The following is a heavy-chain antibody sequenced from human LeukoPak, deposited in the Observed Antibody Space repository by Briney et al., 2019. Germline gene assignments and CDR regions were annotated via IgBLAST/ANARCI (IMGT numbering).Heavy chain of an antibody. J-gene: IGHJ4*02. CDR3: ARDQKVEMATISFDY. CDR2: ISSSSSTI. Sequence: GGSLRLSCAASGFTFSSYRMNWVRQAPGKGLEWVSYISSSSSTIYYADSVKGRFTISRDNAKNSLYLQMNSLRAEDTAVYYCARDQKVEMATISFDYWGQGTLVTVSS. V-gene: IGHV3-48*04. D-gene: IGHD5-24*01. CDR1: GFTFSSYR.